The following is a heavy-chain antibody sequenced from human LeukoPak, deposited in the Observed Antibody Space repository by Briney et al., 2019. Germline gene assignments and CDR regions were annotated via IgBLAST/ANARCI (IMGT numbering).Heavy chain of an antibody. CDR2: IYETGST. CDR1: GDSIASGYF. J-gene: IGHJ4*02. CDR3: AGVPTSDYFDC. Sequence: SETLSLTCSVSGDSIASGYFWGWIRQPPGQGLEWIGSIYETGSTYYNPSLKSRVTISVDTSNNQFSLKLSSVTAADTAVYYCAGVPTSDYFDCWGQGTLVTVSS. V-gene: IGHV4-38-2*02.